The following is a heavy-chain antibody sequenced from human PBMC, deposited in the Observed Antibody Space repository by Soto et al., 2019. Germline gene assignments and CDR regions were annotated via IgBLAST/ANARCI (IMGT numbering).Heavy chain of an antibody. CDR2: INPNSGGT. CDR3: ARPPATGGARDPHEYYFDY. CDR1: GYTFTGYY. V-gene: IGHV1-2*02. J-gene: IGHJ4*02. Sequence: ASVKVSCKASGYTFTGYYMHWVRQAPGQGLEWMGWINPNSGGTNYAQKFQGRVTMTRDTSISTAYMELSRLRSDDPAVYYGARPPATGGARDPHEYYFDYWGQGTLVTVSS. D-gene: IGHD7-27*01.